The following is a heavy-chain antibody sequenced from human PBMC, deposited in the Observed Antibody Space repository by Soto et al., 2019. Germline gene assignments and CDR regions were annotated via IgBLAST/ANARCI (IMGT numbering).Heavy chain of an antibody. CDR3: DRKNTYYYDSSGRMDA. CDR1: GFTFSSYS. J-gene: IGHJ6*02. D-gene: IGHD3-22*01. CDR2: ISSSSSTI. Sequence: GGSLRLSCAASGFTFSSYSMNWVRQAPGKGLEWVSYISSSSSTIYYADSVKGRFTISRDNAKNSLYLQMNSLRDEDTAVYYCDRKNTYYYDSSGRMDAWGQGTTVTVSS. V-gene: IGHV3-48*02.